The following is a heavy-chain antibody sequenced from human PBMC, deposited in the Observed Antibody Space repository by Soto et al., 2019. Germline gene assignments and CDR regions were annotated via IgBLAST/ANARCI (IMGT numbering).Heavy chain of an antibody. Sequence: QVQLVESGGGVVQPGRSLRLSCAASGFTFSSYGMHWVRQAPGKGLEWVAVIWYDGSNKYYADSVKGRFTISRDNSKNTLYLQMNSLRAEDTAVYYCARDKGLRLGELSFHYGMDVWGQGTTVTVSS. CDR1: GFTFSSYG. CDR2: IWYDGSNK. D-gene: IGHD3-16*02. J-gene: IGHJ6*02. V-gene: IGHV3-33*01. CDR3: ARDKGLRLGELSFHYGMDV.